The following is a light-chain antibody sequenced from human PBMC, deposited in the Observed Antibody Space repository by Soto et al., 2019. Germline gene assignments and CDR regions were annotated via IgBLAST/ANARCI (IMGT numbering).Light chain of an antibody. J-gene: IGKJ4*01. Sequence: ETVMTQSPVTLSASPGESATLSCGASQSVSSNLGWYHQKPGQAPRLLIHGASTRATGVAARFSGTWSGTDYTLTISSLHSEDFGVYYCQQYNDWPLTFGGGPKVEIK. V-gene: IGKV3-15*01. CDR2: GAS. CDR3: QQYNDWPLT. CDR1: QSVSSN.